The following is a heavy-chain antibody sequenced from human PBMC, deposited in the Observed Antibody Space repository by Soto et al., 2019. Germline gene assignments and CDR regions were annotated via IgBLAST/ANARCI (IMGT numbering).Heavy chain of an antibody. CDR1: GFIFSDFA. J-gene: IGHJ4*02. CDR3: ARVPEAGRPLFDY. CDR2: IWYDGSNE. V-gene: IGHV3-33*01. Sequence: GGSLRLSCAASGFIFSDFAMHWVRHAPGKGLEWVAEIWYDGSNEYYGDSVKGRFTISRDNSKNTLYLQLNSLRAEDTAVYYCARVPEAGRPLFDYWGQGALVTVSS. D-gene: IGHD6-6*01.